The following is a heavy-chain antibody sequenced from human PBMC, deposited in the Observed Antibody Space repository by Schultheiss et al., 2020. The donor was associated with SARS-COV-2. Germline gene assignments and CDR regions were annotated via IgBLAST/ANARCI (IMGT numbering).Heavy chain of an antibody. D-gene: IGHD1-26*01. J-gene: IGHJ4*02. CDR1: GYTLTELS. V-gene: IGHV1-69*01. Sequence: KISCKVSGYTLTELSMHWVRQAPGQGLEWMGGIIPIFGTANYAQKFQGRVTITADESTSTAYMELSSLRSEDTAVYYCAEGVGANRNLDYWGQGTLVTVSS. CDR2: IIPIFGTA. CDR3: AEGVGANRNLDY.